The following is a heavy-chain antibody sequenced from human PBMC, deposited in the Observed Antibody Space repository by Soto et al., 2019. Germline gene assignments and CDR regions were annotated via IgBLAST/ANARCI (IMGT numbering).Heavy chain of an antibody. V-gene: IGHV4-4*02. J-gene: IGHJ4*02. D-gene: IGHD2-15*01. CDR2: IWHTGRP. CDR1: GDSLTNNHW. CDR3: VRDSRTGCSSINCYMH. Sequence: QLQLRESGPGLVQPSGHLSLTCDVSGDSLTNNHWWSWVRQAPGKGLEWVGEIWHTGRPNYNSSLKSRVAISIDTSKNQFSLKLSSVPAADTAVYYCVRDSRTGCSSINCYMHWGQGTLVTVSS.